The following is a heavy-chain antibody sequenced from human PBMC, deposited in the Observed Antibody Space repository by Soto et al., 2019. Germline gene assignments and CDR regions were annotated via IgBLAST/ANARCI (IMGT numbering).Heavy chain of an antibody. CDR3: AADGQPFFGYYYGMDV. Sequence: ASVKVSCKASGFTFTSSAVQWVRQARGQRLEWIGWIVVGSGNANYAQKFQERVTITRDMSTSTAYMELSSLRSEDTAVYYCAADGQPFFGYYYGMDVWGQGTTVTVSS. V-gene: IGHV1-58*01. D-gene: IGHD3-10*01. J-gene: IGHJ6*02. CDR2: IVVGSGNA. CDR1: GFTFTSSA.